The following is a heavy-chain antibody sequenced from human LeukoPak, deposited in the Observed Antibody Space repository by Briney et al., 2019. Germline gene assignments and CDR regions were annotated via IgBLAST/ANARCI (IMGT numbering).Heavy chain of an antibody. D-gene: IGHD4-23*01. J-gene: IGHJ6*03. CDR1: GGSFSGYY. Sequence: SSETLSLTCAVYGGSFSGYYWSWIRQPPGKGLEWIGEINHSGSTNYNPSLKSRVTISVDTSKNQFSLKLSSVTAADTAVYYCARLHYGGNYGYYYYYMDVWGKGTTVTISS. CDR2: INHSGST. V-gene: IGHV4-34*01. CDR3: ARLHYGGNYGYYYYYMDV.